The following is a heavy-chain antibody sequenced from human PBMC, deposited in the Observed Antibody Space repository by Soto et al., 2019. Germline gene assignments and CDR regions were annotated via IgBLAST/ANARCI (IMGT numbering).Heavy chain of an antibody. V-gene: IGHV3-23*01. Sequence: EVQLLESGGGLVQHGGSLRLCCAASGFTVNNYAMTWVRQAPGKGLEWVSAISGGGDTTSYADSVKGRFTVSRDGSKNTLYLQMSSLRAEDTALYYCAKGRGGSGSLTPRVDFCGQGTLVTVSS. CDR1: GFTVNNYA. CDR2: ISGGGDTT. CDR3: AKGRGGSGSLTPRVDF. J-gene: IGHJ4*02. D-gene: IGHD3-10*01.